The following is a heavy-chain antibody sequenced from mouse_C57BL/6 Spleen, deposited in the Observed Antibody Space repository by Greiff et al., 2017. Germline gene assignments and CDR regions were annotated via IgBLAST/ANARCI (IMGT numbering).Heavy chain of an antibody. V-gene: IGHV1-59*01. D-gene: IGHD3-3*01. CDR3: ARRAATLYAMDY. CDR2: IDPSDSYT. J-gene: IGHJ4*01. CDR1: GYTFTSYW. Sequence: VKLQQPGAELVRPGTSVKLSCKASGYTFTSYWMHWVKQRPGQGLEWIGVIDPSDSYTNYNQKFKGKATLTVDTSSSTAYMQLSSLTSEDSAVYYCARRAATLYAMDYWGQGTSVTVSS.